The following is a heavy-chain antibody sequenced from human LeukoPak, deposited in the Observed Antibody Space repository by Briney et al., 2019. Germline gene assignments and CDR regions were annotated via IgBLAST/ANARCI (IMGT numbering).Heavy chain of an antibody. J-gene: IGHJ4*02. V-gene: IGHV3-11*04. Sequence: GGSLRLSCAASGFTFSDYYMSWIRQAPGKGLEWVSHISRDGSTVYYRDSVKGRFTISRDNVKNSLYLHMNSLRVEDTGVYYCARDLGDWYTSGFDDWGQGSLVIVSS. D-gene: IGHD3-10*01. CDR3: ARDLGDWYTSGFDD. CDR2: ISRDGSTV. CDR1: GFTFSDYY.